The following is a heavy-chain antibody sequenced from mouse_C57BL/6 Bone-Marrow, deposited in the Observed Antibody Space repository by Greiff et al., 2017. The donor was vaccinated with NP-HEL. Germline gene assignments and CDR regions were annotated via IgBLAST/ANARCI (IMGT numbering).Heavy chain of an antibody. CDR2: IDPTSGGT. D-gene: IGHD1-1*01. Sequence: QVQLKQPGAELVKPGASVKLSCKASGYTFTSYWMPWVKQRPGRGLEWIGRIDPTSGGTKYNETFKNKATLTVDKPSSTAYMQLRSLTSEASAVYYCARGDYYYGSSYPYWYFDVWGTGTTVTVSS. CDR3: ARGDYYYGSSYPYWYFDV. J-gene: IGHJ1*03. V-gene: IGHV1-72*01. CDR1: GYTFTSYW.